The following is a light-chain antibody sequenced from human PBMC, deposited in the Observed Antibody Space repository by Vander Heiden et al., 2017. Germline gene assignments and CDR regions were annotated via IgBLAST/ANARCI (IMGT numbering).Light chain of an antibody. CDR2: GAS. V-gene: IGKV3-20*01. CDR1: QSVSNTY. Sequence: EIVLTQSPGTLSLSPGARATRSCRASQSVSNTYLAWYQQKPGQAPRLLIYGASSRATGIPDRFSGSGSGTDFTLTISRLEPEDFAVYYCQQYGSSPPYTFGQGTKLEIK. CDR3: QQYGSSPPYT. J-gene: IGKJ2*01.